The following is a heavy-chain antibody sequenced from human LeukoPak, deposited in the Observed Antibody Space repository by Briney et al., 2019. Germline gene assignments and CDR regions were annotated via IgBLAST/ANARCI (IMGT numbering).Heavy chain of an antibody. CDR3: ARENDYYGSGSYYYYYGMDV. Sequence: ASVKVSCKASGYTFTGYYMHWVRQAPGQGLEWMGWINPNSGGTNYAQKFQGWVTMTRDTSISTAYMELSRLRSDDTAVYYCARENDYYGSGSYYYYYGMDVWGQGTTVTVSS. J-gene: IGHJ6*02. CDR1: GYTFTGYY. CDR2: INPNSGGT. V-gene: IGHV1-2*04. D-gene: IGHD3-10*01.